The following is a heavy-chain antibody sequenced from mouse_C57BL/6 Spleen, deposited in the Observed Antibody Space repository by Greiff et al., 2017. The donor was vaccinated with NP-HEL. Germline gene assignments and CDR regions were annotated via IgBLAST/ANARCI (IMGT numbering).Heavy chain of an antibody. CDR3: ARRGFYDGYYNGYDD. CDR2: IYPGSGST. CDR1: GYTFTSYW. J-gene: IGHJ2*01. D-gene: IGHD2-3*01. Sequence: QVQLQQPGAELVKPGASVKMSCKASGYTFTSYWITWVKQRPGQGLEWIGDIYPGSGSTNYIEKFKSKATLTVDTSSSTAYMQLSSLTSEDSAVYYCARRGFYDGYYNGYDDWGKGTTLTVAS. V-gene: IGHV1-55*01.